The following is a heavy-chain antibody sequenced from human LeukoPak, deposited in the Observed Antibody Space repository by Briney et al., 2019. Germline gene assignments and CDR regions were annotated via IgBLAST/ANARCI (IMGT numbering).Heavy chain of an antibody. CDR2: INPDGSGE. CDR3: ARGAVVPWSGYYTGILL. CDR1: GPTFSSYW. J-gene: IGHJ4*02. Sequence: GGSLRLSCAASGPTFSSYWMSWVRQAPGKGLQWVADINPDGSGEHYDDSMERRFTISRDNAKNSVFLQMGSLRDEDTAVYYCARGAVVPWSGYYTGILLWGQGTLVTVSS. V-gene: IGHV3-7*01. D-gene: IGHD3-3*01.